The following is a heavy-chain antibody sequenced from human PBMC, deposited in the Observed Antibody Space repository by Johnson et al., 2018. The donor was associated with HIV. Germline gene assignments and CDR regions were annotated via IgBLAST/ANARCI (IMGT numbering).Heavy chain of an antibody. CDR1: GFTFSSYA. Sequence: VQLVESGGGLVQPGRSLRLSCAASGFTFSSYAMHWVRQAPGKGLEWVAGISYDGSNKYYADSVKGRFTISRDNAKNSLFLQMNSLRAEDTGVYYCATDILFGTTRSDHDAFDTWGQGTMVTVSS. D-gene: IGHD1-1*01. V-gene: IGHV3-30-3*01. CDR2: ISYDGSNK. J-gene: IGHJ3*02. CDR3: ATDILFGTTRSDHDAFDT.